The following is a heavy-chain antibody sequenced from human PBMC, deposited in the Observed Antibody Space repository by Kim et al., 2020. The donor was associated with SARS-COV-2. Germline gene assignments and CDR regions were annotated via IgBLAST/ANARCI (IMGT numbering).Heavy chain of an antibody. D-gene: IGHD3-10*01. V-gene: IGHV4-59*01. CDR3: ARDWRGSYYYGMDV. J-gene: IGHJ6*02. Sequence: NPALKGRVTISVDTSKNQFSLKLSSVTAADTAVYYCARDWRGSYYYGMDVWGQGTTVTVSS.